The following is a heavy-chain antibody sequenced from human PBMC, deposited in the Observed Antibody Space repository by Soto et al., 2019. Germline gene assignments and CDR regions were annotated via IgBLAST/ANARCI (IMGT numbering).Heavy chain of an antibody. J-gene: IGHJ4*02. CDR2: IFYSGST. CDR1: GGSISSYY. V-gene: IGHV4-59*08. Sequence: LETLSLTCTVSGGSISSYYWSWIRQPPGKGLEWIGYIFYSGSTNYNPSLKSRVTISVDTSKNQFSLKLSSLTAADTAVYYCARRYSSSLDFWGQGTLVTVSS. D-gene: IGHD6-13*01. CDR3: ARRYSSSLDF.